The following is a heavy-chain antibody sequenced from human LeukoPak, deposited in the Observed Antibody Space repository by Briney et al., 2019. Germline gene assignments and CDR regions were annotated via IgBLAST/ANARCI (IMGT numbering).Heavy chain of an antibody. D-gene: IGHD3-22*01. Sequence: SETLSLTCTVSGGSISSYYWSWIRQPRGKGLEWIGYIYYSGSTNYNPSLKSRVTISVDTSKNQFSLKLSSVTAADTAVYYCARSTYYYDSSGYYYVRPRYWYFDLWGRGTLVTVSS. CDR1: GGSISSYY. CDR2: IYYSGST. V-gene: IGHV4-59*01. CDR3: ARSTYYYDSSGYYYVRPRYWYFDL. J-gene: IGHJ2*01.